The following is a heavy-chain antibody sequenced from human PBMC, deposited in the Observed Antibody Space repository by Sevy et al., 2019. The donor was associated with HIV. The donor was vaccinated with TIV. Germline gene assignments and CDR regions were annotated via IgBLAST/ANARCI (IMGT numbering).Heavy chain of an antibody. V-gene: IGHV1-8*01. CDR1: GYTFTSYD. CDR3: ARPRKRYYGSGSYYTFDY. CDR2: MNPNSGNT. J-gene: IGHJ4*02. D-gene: IGHD3-10*01. Sequence: ASVKVSCKASGYTFTSYDINWVRQATGQGLEWMGWMNPNSGNTGYAQKFQGRVTMTRNTSIRTAYMELSSLRSEDTAVYYCARPRKRYYGSGSYYTFDYWGQGTLVTVSS.